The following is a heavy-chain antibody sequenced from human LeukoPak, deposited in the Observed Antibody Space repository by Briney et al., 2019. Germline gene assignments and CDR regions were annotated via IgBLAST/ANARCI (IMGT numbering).Heavy chain of an antibody. Sequence: GGSLRLSCATSGFSFSNYGMNWVRQAPGKGLEWVAFIRYDGSNKYYADSVKGRFTISRDNSKNTLYLQMNSLRAEDTAVYYCAKDPEYYYGSGSPNNWFDPWGQGTLVTVSS. V-gene: IGHV3-30*02. CDR3: AKDPEYYYGSGSPNNWFDP. D-gene: IGHD3-10*01. J-gene: IGHJ5*02. CDR1: GFSFSNYG. CDR2: IRYDGSNK.